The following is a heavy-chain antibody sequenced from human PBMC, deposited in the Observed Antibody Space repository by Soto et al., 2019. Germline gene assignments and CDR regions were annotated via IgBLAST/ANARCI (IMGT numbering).Heavy chain of an antibody. CDR1: GFTFSSYA. D-gene: IGHD6-6*01. V-gene: IGHV3-64*01. J-gene: IGHJ4*02. CDR2: ISSNGGST. Sequence: EVQLVESGGGLVQPGGSLRLSCAASGFTFSSYAMHWVRQAPGKGLEYVSAISSNGGSTYYANSVKGRFTISRDNSKNTLYLQMGSLRAEDMAVYYCARWSLTDSSSDYLGQGTLVTVSS. CDR3: ARWSLTDSSSDY.